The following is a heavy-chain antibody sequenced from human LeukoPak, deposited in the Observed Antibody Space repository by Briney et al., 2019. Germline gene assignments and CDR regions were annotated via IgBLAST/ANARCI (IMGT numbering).Heavy chain of an antibody. J-gene: IGHJ4*02. V-gene: IGHV4-30-4*02. CDR2: IYYSGST. Sequence: SETLSLTCTVSGGSISSGDYYWSWIRQPPGKGLEWIGYIYYSGSTYYNPSLKSRVTISVDTSKNQFSLKLSSVTAADTAVYYCARDRGDDYGDFNVAYYFDYWGQGTLVTVSS. CDR3: ARDRGDDYGDFNVAYYFDY. D-gene: IGHD4-17*01. CDR1: GGSISSGDYY.